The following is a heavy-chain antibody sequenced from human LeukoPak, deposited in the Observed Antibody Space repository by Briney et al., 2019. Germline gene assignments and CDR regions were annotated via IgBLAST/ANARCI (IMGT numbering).Heavy chain of an antibody. V-gene: IGHV1-2*06. CDR3: VRDGEGVAISVNYWFDP. D-gene: IGHD3-10*01. J-gene: IGHJ5*02. CDR2: INPNSGGT. CDR1: GYTFTGYY. Sequence: ASVKVSCKASGYTFTGYYMHWVRQAPGQGLEWMGRINPNSGGTNYAQKFQGRVTMTRDTSTSTAYMELRDLRSEDTAVYYCVRDGEGVAISVNYWFDPWGQGTLVTVSS.